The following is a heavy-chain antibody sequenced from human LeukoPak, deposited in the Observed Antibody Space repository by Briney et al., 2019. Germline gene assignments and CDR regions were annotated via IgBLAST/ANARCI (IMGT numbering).Heavy chain of an antibody. CDR3: ARALAVAGTCFDY. V-gene: IGHV3-7*01. D-gene: IGHD6-19*01. Sequence: GGSLRLSCAASGFTFSTHWMSWVRQAPGKGLEWVANMKQDGSDKYYVDSVKGRFTISRDNAKNSLYLQMNSLRAEDTAVYYCARALAVAGTCFDYWGQGTLVTVSS. J-gene: IGHJ4*02. CDR1: GFTFSTHW. CDR2: MKQDGSDK.